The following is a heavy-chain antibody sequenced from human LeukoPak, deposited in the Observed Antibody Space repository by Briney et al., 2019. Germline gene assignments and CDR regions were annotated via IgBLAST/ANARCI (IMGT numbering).Heavy chain of an antibody. V-gene: IGHV3-74*01. J-gene: IGHJ4*02. D-gene: IGHD3-10*01. CDR1: GFTFSNYW. Sequence: GGSLRLSCAASGFTFSNYWMHWVRQAPGKGLVWVSRINTDGSTTSYADSVEGRFTISRDNAKNTLYLQMNSLRAEDTAVYYCAKDEVLMVRGVIINWGQGTLVTVSS. CDR2: INTDGSTT. CDR3: AKDEVLMVRGVIIN.